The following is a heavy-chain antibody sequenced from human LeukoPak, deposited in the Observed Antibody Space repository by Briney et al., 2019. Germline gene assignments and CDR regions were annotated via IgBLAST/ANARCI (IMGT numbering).Heavy chain of an antibody. CDR2: INHSGST. Sequence: SETLSLTCAVYGGSFSGYYWSWIRQPPGKGREWIGEINHSGSTNYNPSLKSRVTISVDTSKNQFSLKLSSVTAADTAVYYCARLYYYDSSGYLHWGQGTLVTVSS. CDR1: GGSFSGYY. J-gene: IGHJ4*02. CDR3: ARLYYYDSSGYLH. V-gene: IGHV4-34*01. D-gene: IGHD3-22*01.